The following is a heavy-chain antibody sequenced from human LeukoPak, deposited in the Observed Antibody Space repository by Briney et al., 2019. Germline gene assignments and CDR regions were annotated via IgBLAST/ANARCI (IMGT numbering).Heavy chain of an antibody. V-gene: IGHV3-53*01. CDR3: AKDIWHYDSSGSSFVDY. CDR2: IYSGGST. J-gene: IGHJ4*02. D-gene: IGHD3-22*01. CDR1: GFTVSSNY. Sequence: GGSLRLSCAASGFTVSSNYMSWVRQAPGKGLEWVSVIYSGGSTYYADSVKGRFTISRDNSKNTLYLQMNSLRAEDTAVYYCAKDIWHYDSSGSSFVDYWGQGTLVTVSS.